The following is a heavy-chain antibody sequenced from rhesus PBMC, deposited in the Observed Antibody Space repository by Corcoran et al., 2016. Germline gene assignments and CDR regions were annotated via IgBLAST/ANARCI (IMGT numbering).Heavy chain of an antibody. D-gene: IGHD1-26*01. J-gene: IGHJ6*01. Sequence: QVQLQQWGEGLVKPSETLSLTCAVYGGSISGYYYWSWIRQPPGKGLEWIGYIYGNSASTNYNPSLKNRVTISKDPSKNQFSLKLSSVTAADTAVYYCARVNWNYWLRGLDSWGQGVVVTVSS. V-gene: IGHV4-73*01. CDR1: GGSISGYYY. CDR3: ARVNWNYWLRGLDS. CDR2: IYGNSAST.